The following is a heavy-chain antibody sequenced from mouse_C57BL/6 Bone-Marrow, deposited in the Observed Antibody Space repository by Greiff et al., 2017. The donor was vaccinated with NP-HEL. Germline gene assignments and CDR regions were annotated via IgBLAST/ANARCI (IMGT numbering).Heavy chain of an antibody. CDR2: IDPSDSET. V-gene: IGHV1-52*01. CDR1: GYTFTSYW. J-gene: IGHJ4*01. Sequence: QVQLKQPGAELVRPGSSVKLSCKASGYTFTSYWMHWVKQRPIQGLEWIGNIDPSDSETHYNQKFKDKATLTVDKSSSTAYMQLSSLTSEDSAVYYCAREEDPYAMDYWGQGTSVTVSS. CDR3: AREEDPYAMDY.